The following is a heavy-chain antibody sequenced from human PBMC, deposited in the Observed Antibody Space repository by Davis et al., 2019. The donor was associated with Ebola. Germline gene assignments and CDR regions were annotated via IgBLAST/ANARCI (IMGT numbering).Heavy chain of an antibody. V-gene: IGHV3-64*01. Sequence: GESLKISCAASGFTFSSYAMHWVRQAPGKGLEYVSAISSNGGSTYYANSVKGRFTISRDNSKNTLYLQMGSLRAEDMAVYYCARAGLGSGDMFYYYYYGMDVWGQGTTVTVSS. CDR1: GFTFSSYA. J-gene: IGHJ6*02. D-gene: IGHD3-16*01. CDR3: ARAGLGSGDMFYYYYYGMDV. CDR2: ISSNGGST.